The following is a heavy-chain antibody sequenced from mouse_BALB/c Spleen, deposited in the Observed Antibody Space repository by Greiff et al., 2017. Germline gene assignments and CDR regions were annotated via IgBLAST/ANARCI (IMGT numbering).Heavy chain of an antibody. D-gene: IGHD2-1*01. CDR1: GFTFSDYG. Sequence: EVMLVESGGGLVQPGGSRKLSCAASGFTFSDYGMAWVRQAPGKGPEWVAFISNLAYSIYYADTVTGRFTISRENAKNTLYLEMSSLRSEDTAMYYGARAYGNYGYFDVWGAGTTVTVSS. CDR3: ARAYGNYGYFDV. V-gene: IGHV5-15*02. CDR2: ISNLAYSI. J-gene: IGHJ1*01.